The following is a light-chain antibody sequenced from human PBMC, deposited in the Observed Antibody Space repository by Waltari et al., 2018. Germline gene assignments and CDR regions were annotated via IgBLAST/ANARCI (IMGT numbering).Light chain of an antibody. Sequence: QSALTQPPPASGSPGQSVTTSCTGTSSDVGGYNYVSWYQHHPGKAPKLMIYEVSNLPSGVPDRFSGSKSGNTASLTVSGLQAEDEADYYCSSYAGSNNLVFGGGTKLTVL. CDR3: SSYAGSNNLV. CDR2: EVS. V-gene: IGLV2-8*01. CDR1: SSDVGGYNY. J-gene: IGLJ2*01.